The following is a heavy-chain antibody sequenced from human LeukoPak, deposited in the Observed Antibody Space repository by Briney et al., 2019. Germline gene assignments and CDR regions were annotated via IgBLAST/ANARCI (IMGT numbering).Heavy chain of an antibody. CDR2: INPSGGST. CDR1: GYTFTNYY. D-gene: IGHD1-26*01. CDR3: AKSEVGAISWVH. V-gene: IGHV1-46*01. J-gene: IGHJ4*02. Sequence: GASVKVSCKASGYTFTNYYMHWVRQAPGQGLEWMGIINPSGGSTSYAQKFQGRVTMTRDTSTSTVSMELSSLRSEDTAVYYCAKSEVGAISWVHWGQGTLVTVSS.